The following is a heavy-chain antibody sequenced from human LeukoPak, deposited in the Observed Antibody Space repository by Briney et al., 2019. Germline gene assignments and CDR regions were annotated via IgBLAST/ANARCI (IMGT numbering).Heavy chain of an antibody. Sequence: SETLSLTCAVYGGSFSGYYWSWIRQPPGKGLEWIGEINHSGSTNYNPSLKSRVTISVGTSKNQFSLKLSSVTAADTAVYYCARGRYSSGWYAGHDAFDIWGQGTMVTVSS. CDR1: GGSFSGYY. CDR3: ARGRYSSGWYAGHDAFDI. J-gene: IGHJ3*02. D-gene: IGHD6-19*01. V-gene: IGHV4-34*01. CDR2: INHSGST.